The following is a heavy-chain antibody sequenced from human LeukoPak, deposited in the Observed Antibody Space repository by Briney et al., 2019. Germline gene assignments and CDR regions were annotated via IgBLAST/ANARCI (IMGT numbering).Heavy chain of an antibody. Sequence: PSETLSLTCTVSGGSISSYYWSWIRQPPGKGLEWIGYIYYSGSTNYKPSLKSRVTISVDTPKNQFSLKLTSVTASDSAVYYCASSNWLRDANFDSWGQGTLVTVSS. CDR1: GGSISSYY. D-gene: IGHD6-13*01. J-gene: IGHJ4*02. CDR3: ASSNWLRDANFDS. V-gene: IGHV4-59*08. CDR2: IYYSGST.